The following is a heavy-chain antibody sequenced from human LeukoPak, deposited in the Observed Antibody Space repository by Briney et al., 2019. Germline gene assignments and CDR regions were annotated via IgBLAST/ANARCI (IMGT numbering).Heavy chain of an antibody. CDR2: ISSSSSYI. CDR1: GFTFSSYS. V-gene: IGHV3-21*04. Sequence: GGSLRLSCAASGFTFSSYSMNWVRQAPGKGLEWVSSISSSSSYIYYADSVKGRFTISRDNAKNSLYLQMNSLRAEDTAVYYCARGGKKWFGRHDYWGQGTLVTVSS. D-gene: IGHD3-10*01. CDR3: ARGGKKWFGRHDY. J-gene: IGHJ4*02.